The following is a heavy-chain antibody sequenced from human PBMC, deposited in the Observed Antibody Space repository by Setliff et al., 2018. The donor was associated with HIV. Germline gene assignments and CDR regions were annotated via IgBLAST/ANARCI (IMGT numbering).Heavy chain of an antibody. Sequence: ASVKVSCKASGYTFTSYDINWVRQATGQGLEWMGWIDPNSGETSFAQKFQGRVTMTSDTSISTASLELSRLRSDDTAVYYCARTEYYDFWSGPRGFDPWGQGTLVTVSS. CDR3: ARTEYYDFWSGPRGFDP. V-gene: IGHV1-2*02. CDR1: GYTFTSYD. J-gene: IGHJ5*02. CDR2: IDPNSGET. D-gene: IGHD3-3*01.